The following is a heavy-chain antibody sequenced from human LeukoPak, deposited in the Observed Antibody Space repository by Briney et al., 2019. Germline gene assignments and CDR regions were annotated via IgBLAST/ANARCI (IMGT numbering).Heavy chain of an antibody. D-gene: IGHD5-18*01. CDR2: IYHSGST. V-gene: IGHV4-38-2*01. J-gene: IGHJ3*02. Sequence: SETLSLTCAVSGYSISSGYYWGWIRQPPGKGLEWIGSIYHSGSTYYNPPLKSRVTISVDTSKNQFSLKLSSVTAADTAVYYCASRSHTAMAVDAFDIWGQGTMVTVSS. CDR1: GYSISSGYY. CDR3: ASRSHTAMAVDAFDI.